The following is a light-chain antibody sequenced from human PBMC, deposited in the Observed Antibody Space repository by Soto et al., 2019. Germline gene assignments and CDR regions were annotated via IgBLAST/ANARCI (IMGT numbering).Light chain of an antibody. CDR2: DVT. V-gene: IGLV2-11*01. CDR3: CSYAGRQRL. Sequence: QSALTQTRPVSGSPGQSVTISCTGSSSDVGNYNYVSWYQQHPGKAPKLIIYDVTKRPAGVPDRFSGSKSGNTASLTISGLHSDDEADYYCCSYAGRQRLFGGGTKVTVL. CDR1: SSDVGNYNY. J-gene: IGLJ3*02.